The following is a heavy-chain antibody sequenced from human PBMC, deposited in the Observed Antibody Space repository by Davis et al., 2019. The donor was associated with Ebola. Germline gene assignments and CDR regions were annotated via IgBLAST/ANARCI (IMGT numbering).Heavy chain of an antibody. CDR2: INHSGST. CDR1: GGSFSSYY. Sequence: MPGGSLRLSCAVYGGSFSSYYWSWIRQPPGKGLEWIGEINHSGSTNYNPSLKSRVTISVDTSKNQFSLKLSSVTAADTAVYYCARREVGGIAVFDYWGQGTLVTVSS. D-gene: IGHD6-19*01. CDR3: ARREVGGIAVFDY. J-gene: IGHJ4*02. V-gene: IGHV4-34*01.